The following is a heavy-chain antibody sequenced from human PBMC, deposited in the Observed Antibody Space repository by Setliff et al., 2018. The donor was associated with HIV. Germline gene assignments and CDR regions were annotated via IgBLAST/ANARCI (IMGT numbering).Heavy chain of an antibody. D-gene: IGHD2-8*01. J-gene: IGHJ5*02. CDR2: IYHSGST. V-gene: IGHV4-38-2*02. CDR3: ARDAPTVYANGWFDP. Sequence: PSETLSLTCAVSGYSISSGFYWGWIRQPLGKGLEWIGSIYHSGSTYYNPSLRSRVTISVDTSKNQFSLKLSSVTAADTAVYYCARDAPTVYANGWFDPWGRGTLVTVSS. CDR1: GYSISSGFY.